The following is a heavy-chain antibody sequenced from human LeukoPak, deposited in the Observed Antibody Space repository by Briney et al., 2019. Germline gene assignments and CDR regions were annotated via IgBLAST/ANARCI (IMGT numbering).Heavy chain of an antibody. CDR1: GYTFTGYF. CDR3: ASRGGSGKYDFDF. J-gene: IGHJ4*02. Sequence: ASVKVSCKASGYTFTGYFMHWVRQAPGQGLEWMGWISPNSGDTNYAQKFQGRVTMTRDTSISTAYMELSSLRYDDTAVYYCASRGGSGKYDFDFWGQGTLVTVSS. V-gene: IGHV1-2*02. CDR2: ISPNSGDT. D-gene: IGHD3-10*01.